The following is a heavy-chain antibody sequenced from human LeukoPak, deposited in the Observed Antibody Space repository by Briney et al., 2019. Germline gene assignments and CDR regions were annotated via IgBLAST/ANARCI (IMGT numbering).Heavy chain of an antibody. V-gene: IGHV3-64*01. CDR1: GFTFSSYA. Sequence: PGGSLRLSCAASGFTFSSYAMSWVRQAPGKGLEWVSAISSNGGSTYYANSVKGRFTISRDNSKNTLYLQMGSLRAEDMAVYYCARDGPTDTASPGGAFDIWGQGTMVTVSS. CDR3: ARDGPTDTASPGGAFDI. CDR2: ISSNGGST. D-gene: IGHD5-18*01. J-gene: IGHJ3*02.